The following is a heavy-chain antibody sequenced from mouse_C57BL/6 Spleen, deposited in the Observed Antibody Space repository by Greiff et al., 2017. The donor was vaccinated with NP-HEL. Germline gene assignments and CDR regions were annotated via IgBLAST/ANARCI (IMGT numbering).Heavy chain of an antibody. CDR3: ARLAGLRYFDV. CDR2: INPDSSTI. D-gene: IGHD2-2*01. J-gene: IGHJ1*03. CDR1: GIAFSRYW. V-gene: IGHV4-1*01. Sequence: EVKLVESGGGLVQPGGSLKLSCAASGIAFSRYWMSWVRRAPGKGLEWIGEINPDSSTINYAPSLKDKFIISRDNAKNTLYLQMSKVRSEDTALYYCARLAGLRYFDVWGTGTTVTVSS.